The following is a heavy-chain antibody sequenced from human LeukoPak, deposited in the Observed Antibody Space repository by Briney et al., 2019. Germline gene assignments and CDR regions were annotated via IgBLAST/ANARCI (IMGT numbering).Heavy chain of an antibody. D-gene: IGHD3-10*01. J-gene: IGHJ6*03. CDR2: IYYSGST. CDR3: ARHIRSGSYYRSHYYYHYMDV. V-gene: IGHV4-39*01. Sequence: SETLSLTCTVSGGSISSSSYYWGWIRQPPGKGLEWIGSIYYSGSTYYNPSLKSRVTISVDTSKNQFSLKLSSVTAADTAVYYCARHIRSGSYYRSHYYYHYMDVWGKGTTVTVSS. CDR1: GGSISSSSYY.